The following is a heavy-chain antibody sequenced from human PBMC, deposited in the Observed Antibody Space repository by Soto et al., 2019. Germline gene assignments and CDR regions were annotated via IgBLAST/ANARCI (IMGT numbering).Heavy chain of an antibody. CDR3: VRRLAVKPRYYFDY. CDR1: GGSIIIGDYY. J-gene: IGHJ4*02. CDR2: IYYTGST. V-gene: IGHV4-30-4*01. Sequence: SETLSLTCTVSGGSIIIGDYYFICVRQPPWKDLEYIGYIYYTGSTYYNPSLNRRVTLSVDTSKNQFSLKLSSVTAADTAVYYCVRRLAVKPRYYFDYWGQGTLVTVSS. D-gene: IGHD6-19*01.